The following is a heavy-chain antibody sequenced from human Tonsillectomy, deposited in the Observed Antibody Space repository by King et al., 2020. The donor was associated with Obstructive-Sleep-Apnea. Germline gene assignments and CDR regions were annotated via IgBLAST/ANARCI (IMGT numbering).Heavy chain of an antibody. V-gene: IGHV3-30-3*01. CDR2: ISYDGSNK. J-gene: IGHJ4*02. D-gene: IGHD6-19*01. CDR1: GFTFSSYA. CDR3: ARGGYSSGWYKEGFFDY. Sequence: VQLVESGGGVVQPGRSLRLSCAASGFTFSSYAMHWVRQAPGKGLEWVAVISYDGSNKYYADSVKGRFTISRDNSKKTLYLQMNSLRAEDTAGYYCARGGYSSGWYKEGFFDYWGQGTLVTVSS.